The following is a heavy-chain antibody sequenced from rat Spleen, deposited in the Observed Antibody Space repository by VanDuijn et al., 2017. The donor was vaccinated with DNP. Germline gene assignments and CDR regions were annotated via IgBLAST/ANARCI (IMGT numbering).Heavy chain of an antibody. J-gene: IGHJ4*01. D-gene: IGHD4-3*01. CDR3: ARDLIIRDTTSAMDA. V-gene: IGHV2-41*01. CDR2: IWNTGGT. Sequence: QVQLKESGPGLVQPSQTLSLTCTVSGFSLTSYGVSWVRQPPGKGLEWMGIIWNTGGTRYNSALKSRLSFSKATSKSQVFLKLNRLQTEDTATYYCARDLIIRDTTSAMDAWGQGTSVTVSS. CDR1: GFSLTSYG.